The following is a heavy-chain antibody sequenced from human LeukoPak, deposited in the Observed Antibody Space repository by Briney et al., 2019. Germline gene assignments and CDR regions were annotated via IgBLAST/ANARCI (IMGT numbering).Heavy chain of an antibody. J-gene: IGHJ3*02. CDR3: ARARSWDSSGYYSRYFDAFDI. V-gene: IGHV3-48*04. Sequence: GGSLSLSCAASGFTFSSYIMNWVRQAPGKGLEWVSYISSSSSTIYYADSVKGRFTISRDNAKNSLYLQMNSLRAEDTAVYYCARARSWDSSGYYSRYFDAFDIWGQGTMVTVSS. CDR1: GFTFSSYI. D-gene: IGHD3-22*01. CDR2: ISSSSSTI.